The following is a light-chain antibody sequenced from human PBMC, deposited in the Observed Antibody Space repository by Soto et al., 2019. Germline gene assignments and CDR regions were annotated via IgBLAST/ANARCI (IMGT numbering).Light chain of an antibody. CDR1: RLGDKY. Sequence: SYELTQPPSVSVSPGQTASITCSGDRLGDKYACWYQQKPGQSPVLVIYQDNKRPSGIPERFSGSNSGTTATLTISGTQAMDEADYYCQAWDSSTRGVVFGGGTKLTVL. V-gene: IGLV3-1*01. J-gene: IGLJ2*01. CDR3: QAWDSSTRGVV. CDR2: QDN.